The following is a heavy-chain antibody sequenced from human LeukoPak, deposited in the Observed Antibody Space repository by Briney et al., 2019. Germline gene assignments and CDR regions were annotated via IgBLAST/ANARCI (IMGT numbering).Heavy chain of an antibody. CDR3: AKGRTLRFLEWSLDYYYMDV. Sequence: GGSLRLSCAASGFTFSSYAMSWVRQAPGKGLEWVSAISGSGGSTYYADSVKGRFTISRDNSKNTLYLQMNSLRAEDTAVYYCAKGRTLRFLEWSLDYYYMDVWGKGTTVTVSS. J-gene: IGHJ6*03. V-gene: IGHV3-23*01. D-gene: IGHD3-3*01. CDR2: ISGSGGST. CDR1: GFTFSSYA.